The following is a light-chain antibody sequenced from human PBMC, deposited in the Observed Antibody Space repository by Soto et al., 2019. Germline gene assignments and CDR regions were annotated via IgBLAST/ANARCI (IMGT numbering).Light chain of an antibody. J-gene: IGKJ4*01. CDR3: QQYASSPLT. CDR1: QSVSSSY. CDR2: DAS. Sequence: EIELTQSPGTLSLSPGERATLSCRASQSVSSSYLAWYQQKPGQAPRLLIYDASSRATGIPDRFSGSGSGTHFTLTISRLQPEDFAVYYCQQYASSPLTFGGGTKVELK. V-gene: IGKV3-20*01.